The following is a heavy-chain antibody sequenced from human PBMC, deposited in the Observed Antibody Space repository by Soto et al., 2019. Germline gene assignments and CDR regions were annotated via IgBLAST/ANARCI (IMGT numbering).Heavy chain of an antibody. V-gene: IGHV3-23*01. CDR3: AKDRGLRRNYYYMDV. J-gene: IGHJ6*03. CDR1: GFTFSSYA. CDR2: ISGSGGST. Sequence: GGSLRLSCAASGFTFSSYAMSWVRQAPGKGLEWVSAISGSGGSTYYADSVKGRFTISRDNSKNTLYLQMNSLRAEDTAVYYCAKDRGLRRNYYYMDVWGKGTTVTVSS. D-gene: IGHD3-10*01.